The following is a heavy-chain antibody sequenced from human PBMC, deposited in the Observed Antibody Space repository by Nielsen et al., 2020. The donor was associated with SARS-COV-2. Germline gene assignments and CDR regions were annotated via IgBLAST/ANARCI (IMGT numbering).Heavy chain of an antibody. D-gene: IGHD5-24*01. CDR1: GFTFANYA. Sequence: SLKISCAASGFTFANYAIHWVRQAPGRGLEWVSGIRWNSDIKGYADSVKGRFTISRDNARNTLYLQLNGLRAEDTGVYYCASRQDGYNYDTHWGQGTRVTVSS. CDR3: ASRQDGYNYDTH. CDR2: IRWNSDIK. J-gene: IGHJ4*02. V-gene: IGHV3-9*01.